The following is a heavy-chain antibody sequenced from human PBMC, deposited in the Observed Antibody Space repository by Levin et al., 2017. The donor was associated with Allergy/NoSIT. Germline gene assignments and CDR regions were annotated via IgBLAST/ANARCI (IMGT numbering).Heavy chain of an antibody. CDR2: ISYDGSNK. Sequence: GESLKISCAASGFTFSSYAMHWVRQAPGKGLEWVAVISYDGSNKYYADSVKGRFTISRDNSKNTLYLQMNSLRAEDTAVYYCARVGTMIVPEGHAFDIWGQGTMVTVSS. D-gene: IGHD3-22*01. CDR3: ARVGTMIVPEGHAFDI. CDR1: GFTFSSYA. V-gene: IGHV3-30*04. J-gene: IGHJ3*02.